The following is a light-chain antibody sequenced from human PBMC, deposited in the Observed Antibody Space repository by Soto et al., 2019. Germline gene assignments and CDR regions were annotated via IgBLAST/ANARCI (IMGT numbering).Light chain of an antibody. Sequence: EIVMTQSPATLSVSPGEGVTLSCRASQSITTNLAWYQQKPGQSPRLLIYGVSTRASGIPARFSGSGSGTDVTLTISSLQSEDFAVYYCQQYISWPLTFGGGTNVEI. CDR1: QSITTN. CDR3: QQYISWPLT. J-gene: IGKJ4*01. V-gene: IGKV3D-15*01. CDR2: GVS.